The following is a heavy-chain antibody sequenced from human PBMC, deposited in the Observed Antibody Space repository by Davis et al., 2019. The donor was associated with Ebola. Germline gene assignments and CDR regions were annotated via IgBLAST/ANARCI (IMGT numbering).Heavy chain of an antibody. Sequence: GESLKISCVVSGFTFSSYAMYWVRQAPGKGLEWVAVISYDGSNKYYTDSVKGRFTISRDNSKNTLYLQMNSLRAEDTAVYYCARGGYCSSTSCYYYYYYGMDVWGQGTTVTVSS. CDR2: ISYDGSNK. D-gene: IGHD2-2*01. V-gene: IGHV3-30-3*01. CDR1: GFTFSSYA. J-gene: IGHJ6*02. CDR3: ARGGYCSSTSCYYYYYYGMDV.